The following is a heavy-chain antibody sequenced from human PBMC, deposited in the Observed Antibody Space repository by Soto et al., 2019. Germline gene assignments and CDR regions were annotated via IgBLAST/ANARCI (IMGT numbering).Heavy chain of an antibody. D-gene: IGHD2-8*01. CDR2: ISSNGGST. Sequence: GGSLRLSCSASGFTFSSYAMHWVRQAPGMGLEYVSAISSNGGSTYYADSVRGRFTISRDNSKNTLYLQMSSLRAEDTAVYYCVRMVFATLNWLDPWGQGNLVTVSS. V-gene: IGHV3-64D*06. J-gene: IGHJ5*02. CDR1: GFTFSSYA. CDR3: VRMVFATLNWLDP.